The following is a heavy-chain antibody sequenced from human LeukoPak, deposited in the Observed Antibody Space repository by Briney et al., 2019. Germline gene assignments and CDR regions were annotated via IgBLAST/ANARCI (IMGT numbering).Heavy chain of an antibody. CDR3: ARADSSSWSDLDY. CDR2: ISSSFSTI. J-gene: IGHJ4*02. Sequence: GGSLRLSCAASGFTFSSYSMNWVRQAPGKGLEWVSYISSSFSTIYYTDSVKGRFTISRDNSKNTLYLQMDSLRAEDTAVYYCARADSSSWSDLDYWGQGTLVTVSS. D-gene: IGHD6-13*01. V-gene: IGHV3-48*01. CDR1: GFTFSSYS.